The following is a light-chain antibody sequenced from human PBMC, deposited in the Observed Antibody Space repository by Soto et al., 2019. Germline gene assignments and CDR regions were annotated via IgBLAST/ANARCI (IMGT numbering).Light chain of an antibody. CDR2: SIS. V-gene: IGLV7-43*01. CDR3: LVYCDSAWV. Sequence: QAVVTQEPSLTVSPGGTVTLTCASSTGTVTSGYYPNWFQQKPGQAPRPLIYSISNRHSWTPARFSGSLLGGKAALTLSGVQPEDEAEYYCLVYCDSAWVFGGGTKVTVI. CDR1: TGTVTSGYY. J-gene: IGLJ3*02.